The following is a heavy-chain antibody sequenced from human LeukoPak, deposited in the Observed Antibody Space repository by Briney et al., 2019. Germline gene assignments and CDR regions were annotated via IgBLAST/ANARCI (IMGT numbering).Heavy chain of an antibody. CDR1: EFTFSSYD. CDR3: AKDHSFDC. Sequence: PGGSLRLSCAASEFTFSSYDIHWVRQAPGKGLEWVAFISYDGSNKYYADPVKGRFTISRDNSKNTLYLQMNSLTTGDTAVYYCAKDHSFDCWGQGTLVTVSS. CDR2: ISYDGSNK. V-gene: IGHV3-30*18. D-gene: IGHD4-11*01. J-gene: IGHJ4*02.